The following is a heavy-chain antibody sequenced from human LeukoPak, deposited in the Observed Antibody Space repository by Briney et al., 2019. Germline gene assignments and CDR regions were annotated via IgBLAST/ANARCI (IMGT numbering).Heavy chain of an antibody. CDR3: ARSQDGSGSYFYYFYIDV. CDR1: GFTFSTYN. CDR2: IVSTSSLM. Sequence: GGSLRLSCVASGFTFSTYNMNWVRQAPGKGLEWVSSIVSTSSLMSYSDSVKGRFTISRDNAKNSVYLQMNSLRAEDTAVYYCARSQDGSGSYFYYFYIDVWGKGTTV. V-gene: IGHV3-21*01. D-gene: IGHD3-10*01. J-gene: IGHJ6*03.